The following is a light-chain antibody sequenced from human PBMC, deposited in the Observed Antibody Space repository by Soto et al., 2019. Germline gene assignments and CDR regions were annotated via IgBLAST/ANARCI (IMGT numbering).Light chain of an antibody. J-gene: IGKJ4*01. CDR3: QQHNNWPPLT. CDR2: GAS. Sequence: EIVMTQSPATLSLSPGERATLSCRASQSVSSNLAWYQQKPGQAPRLLIYGASTRATAIPARFSGGGSGTEFTLTISSLQSEDFAVYYCQQHNNWPPLTFGGGTKVEIK. CDR1: QSVSSN. V-gene: IGKV3-15*01.